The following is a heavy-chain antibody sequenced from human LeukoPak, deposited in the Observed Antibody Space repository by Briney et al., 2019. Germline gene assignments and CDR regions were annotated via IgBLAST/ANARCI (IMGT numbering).Heavy chain of an antibody. CDR2: IYSGGST. CDR1: GFTVSSNY. CDR3: ATGTSSSWYQVYDY. D-gene: IGHD6-13*01. J-gene: IGHJ4*02. Sequence: GGSLRLSCAASGFTVSSNYMSWVRQAPGKGLEWVSVIYSGGSTYYADSVKGRFTISRDNSKNTLYLQMNSLRAEDTAVYFCATGTSSSWYQVYDYWGQGTLVTVSS. V-gene: IGHV3-53*01.